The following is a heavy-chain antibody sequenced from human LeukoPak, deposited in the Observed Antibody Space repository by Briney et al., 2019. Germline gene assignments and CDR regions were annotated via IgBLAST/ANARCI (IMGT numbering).Heavy chain of an antibody. J-gene: IGHJ6*02. D-gene: IGHD2-2*01. CDR3: ARAGILVVPAATSWLGYYYYGMDV. V-gene: IGHV1-8*01. CDR2: MNPNSGNT. Sequence: ASVKVSCKASGYTFTSYDINWVRQATGQGLEWMGWMNPNSGNTGYAQKFQGRVTMTRNTSISTAYMELSSLRSEDTAVYYCARAGILVVPAATSWLGYYYYGMDVWGQGTTVTVSS. CDR1: GYTFTSYD.